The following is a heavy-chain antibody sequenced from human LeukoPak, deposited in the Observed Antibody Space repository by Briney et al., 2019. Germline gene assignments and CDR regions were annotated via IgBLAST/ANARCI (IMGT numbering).Heavy chain of an antibody. J-gene: IGHJ6*03. CDR3: VRADQGYCCDYMDV. V-gene: IGHV3-72*01. D-gene: IGHD2-15*01. Sequence: GGSLRLSCAASGFTFSDHYMEWVRQAPGKGLEWVGRIRNKANGHTTEYAASVKGRFIISRDDSKNSLYLQMNSLKIEDSAVYFCVRADQGYCCDYMDVWGKGTTVTVSS. CDR1: GFTFSDHY. CDR2: IRNKANGHTT.